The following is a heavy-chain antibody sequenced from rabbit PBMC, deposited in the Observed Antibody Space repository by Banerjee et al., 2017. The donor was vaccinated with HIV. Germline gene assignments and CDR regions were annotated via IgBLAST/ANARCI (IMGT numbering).Heavy chain of an antibody. Sequence: QSLEESGGDLVKPGASLTLTCTASGFSFSSGYDMCWVRQAPGKGLEWIGCIKTSTGTTYYASWAKGRFTISKTSSTTVTLQMTSLTAADTATYFCARDMDVSGWSWDLWGPGTLVTVS. CDR1: GFSFSSGYD. V-gene: IGHV1S40*01. CDR3: ARDMDVSGWSWDL. J-gene: IGHJ6*01. CDR2: IKTSTGTT. D-gene: IGHD6-1*01.